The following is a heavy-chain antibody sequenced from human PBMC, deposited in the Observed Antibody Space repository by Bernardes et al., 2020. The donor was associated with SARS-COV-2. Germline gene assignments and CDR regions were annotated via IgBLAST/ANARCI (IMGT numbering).Heavy chain of an antibody. J-gene: IGHJ3*02. CDR3: ARGARISMIVVVMPQAAFDI. CDR1: GGSFRGSY. D-gene: IGHD3-22*01. V-gene: IGHV4-34*01. CDR2: MNHSGRT. Sequence: SVTLAPTCDVYGGSFRGSYWSWIRQHPGTGLAWIGEMNHSGRTNYNPSLKSRVTISVDSSKNQFSLKLNSVTAADTAVYYCARGARISMIVVVMPQAAFDIWGQGTTVTVSS.